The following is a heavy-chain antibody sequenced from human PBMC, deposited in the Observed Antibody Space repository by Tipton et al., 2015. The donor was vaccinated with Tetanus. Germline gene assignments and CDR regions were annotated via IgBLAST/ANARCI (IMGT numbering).Heavy chain of an antibody. CDR2: ISHSGST. D-gene: IGHD2-15*01. CDR1: GGSFSGYY. Sequence: TLSLTCAVYGGSFSGYYWSWIRQPPGKGLEWIGEISHSGSTNYNPSLKSRVTISVDTSKNQFSLKLSSVTAADTAVYYCARGSPRHYCSGGSCYSNFDYWGQGTLVTVSS. CDR3: ARGSPRHYCSGGSCYSNFDY. V-gene: IGHV4-34*01. J-gene: IGHJ4*02.